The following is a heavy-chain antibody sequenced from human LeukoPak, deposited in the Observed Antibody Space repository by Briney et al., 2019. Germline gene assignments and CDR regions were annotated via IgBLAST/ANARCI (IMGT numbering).Heavy chain of an antibody. CDR1: GFTFSSYA. CDR3: AKYGPQDSGSSHFDY. CDR2: IRDSSSST. J-gene: IGHJ4*02. D-gene: IGHD1-26*01. Sequence: GGSLRLSCAASGFTFSSYAMSWVRQAPGKGLEWVSAIRDSSSSTHYADSVKGRFTTSRDNSKNTLFLQMNSLRAEDTAIYYCAKYGPQDSGSSHFDYWGQGALVTVSS. V-gene: IGHV3-23*01.